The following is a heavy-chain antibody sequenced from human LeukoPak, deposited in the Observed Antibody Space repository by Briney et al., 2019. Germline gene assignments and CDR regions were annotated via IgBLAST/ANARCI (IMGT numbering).Heavy chain of an antibody. CDR2: IYYSGST. CDR1: GGSISRYY. D-gene: IGHD6-13*01. J-gene: IGHJ6*02. Sequence: SETLSLTCTVSGGSISRYYWSWIRQPPGKGLEGIGYIYYSGSTNYNPSLKSRVTISVDTSKNQFSLKLSSVTAADTAVYYCARAAAAGPAGYYYGMDVWGQGTTVTVSS. V-gene: IGHV4-59*01. CDR3: ARAAAAGPAGYYYGMDV.